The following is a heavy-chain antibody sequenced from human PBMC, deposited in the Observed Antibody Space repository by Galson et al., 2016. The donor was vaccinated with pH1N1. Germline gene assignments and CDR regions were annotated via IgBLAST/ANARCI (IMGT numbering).Heavy chain of an antibody. D-gene: IGHD3-10*01. J-gene: IGHJ6*03. CDR1: GGTFKTHT. CDR3: ARGSGRAIGYHYYMDV. CDR2: INPAFGAP. Sequence: SVKVSCKASGGTFKTHTVSWVRQAPGQGLEWMGGINPAFGAPNYAQHFQGRVSITADAPRSAADMELSGLRSDDTAVYYCARGSGRAIGYHYYMDVWGKGTPVIVSS. V-gene: IGHV1-69*13.